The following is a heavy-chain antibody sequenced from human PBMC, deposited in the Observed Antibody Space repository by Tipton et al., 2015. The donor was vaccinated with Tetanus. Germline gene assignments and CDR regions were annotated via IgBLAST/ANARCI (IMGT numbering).Heavy chain of an antibody. D-gene: IGHD1-26*01. J-gene: IGHJ4*02. V-gene: IGHV3-15*07. CDR1: GLFFKNAW. CDR3: TASGIVGSGYRVGY. Sequence: SLRLSCTTSGLFFKNAWMNWVRQAPGKGLEWVGRIKNKADGGTTDYSARVKDRFSISRDDSKDTLFLQMNSLKAGDTAGYYCTASGIVGSGYRVGYWGRGTLVVISS. CDR2: IKNKADGGTT.